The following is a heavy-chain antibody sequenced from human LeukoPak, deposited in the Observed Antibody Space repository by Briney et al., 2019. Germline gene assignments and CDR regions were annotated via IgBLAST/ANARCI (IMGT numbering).Heavy chain of an antibody. J-gene: IGHJ1*01. D-gene: IGHD3-22*01. CDR1: GFTFSDYA. V-gene: IGHV3-30-3*01. CDR3: AREQYYYDSSGYYGLEYFQH. CDR2: ISYDGSNK. Sequence: QSGGSLRLSCAASGFTFSDYAMHWVRQAPGKGLEWVAVISYDGSNKYYADSVKGRFTISRDNSKNTLYLQMNSLRAEDTAVYYCAREQYYYDSSGYYGLEYFQHWGQGTLVTVSS.